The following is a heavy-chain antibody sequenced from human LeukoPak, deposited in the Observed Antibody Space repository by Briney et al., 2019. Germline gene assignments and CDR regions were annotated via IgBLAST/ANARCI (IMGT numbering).Heavy chain of an antibody. CDR3: AKDVQYSSSWYGALSETAAFDY. D-gene: IGHD6-13*01. Sequence: PGGSLRLSCAASGFTFSSYSMNWVRQAPGKGLEWVSAISGSGGSTYYADSVKGRFTISRDNSKNTLYLQMNSLRAEDTAVYYCAKDVQYSSSWYGALSETAAFDYWGQGTLVTVSS. CDR1: GFTFSSYS. CDR2: ISGSGGST. J-gene: IGHJ4*02. V-gene: IGHV3-23*01.